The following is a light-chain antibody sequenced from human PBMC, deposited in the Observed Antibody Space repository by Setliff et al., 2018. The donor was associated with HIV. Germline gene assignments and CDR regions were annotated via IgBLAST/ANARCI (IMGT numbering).Light chain of an antibody. CDR2: DDN. V-gene: IGLV3-21*03. J-gene: IGLJ3*02. CDR1: NIGSKS. CDR3: QVWESSSDHWV. Sequence: SYELTQPPSVSVAPGKTARITCGGNNIGSKSVHWYQQKPGQAPVLVVYDDNDRPSGITERFSGSNSGHTATLTVIRVEAGDEADYYCQVWESSSDHWVFGGGTKVTVL.